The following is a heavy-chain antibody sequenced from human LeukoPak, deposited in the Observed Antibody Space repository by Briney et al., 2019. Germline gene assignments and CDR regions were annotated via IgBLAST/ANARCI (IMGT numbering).Heavy chain of an antibody. CDR3: ARGPGYCSGGSCSYLDY. CDR1: GFTFSSYS. J-gene: IGHJ4*02. V-gene: IGHV3-21*01. CDR2: ISSSSSYI. Sequence: TGGSLRLSCAASGFTFSSYSMNWVRQAPGKGLEWVSSISSSSSYIYYADSVKGRFTISRDNAKNSLYLQMNSLRAEDTAVYYCARGPGYCSGGSCSYLDYWGQGTLVTVSS. D-gene: IGHD2-15*01.